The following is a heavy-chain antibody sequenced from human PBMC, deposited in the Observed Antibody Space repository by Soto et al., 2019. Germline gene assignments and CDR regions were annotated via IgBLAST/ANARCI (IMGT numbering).Heavy chain of an antibody. V-gene: IGHV4-39*01. Sequence: PSETLSLTCTVSGGSISSSSYYWGWIRQPPGKGLEWIGSIYYSGSTYYNPSLKSRVTISVDTSKNQFSLKLSSVTAADTAVYYCACPLRVTTTGYYYGMDVWGEGTTVTVS. D-gene: IGHD4-4*01. CDR1: GGSISSSSYY. CDR3: ACPLRVTTTGYYYGMDV. J-gene: IGHJ6*02. CDR2: IYYSGST.